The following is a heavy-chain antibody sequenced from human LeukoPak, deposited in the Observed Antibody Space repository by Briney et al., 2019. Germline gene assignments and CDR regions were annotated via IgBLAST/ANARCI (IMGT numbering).Heavy chain of an antibody. CDR3: ARDTRDGYQRGAHYYYYYMDV. V-gene: IGHV4-61*02. D-gene: IGHD5-24*01. CDR1: GGSISSGSYY. CDR2: IYTSGST. Sequence: SQTLSLTCTVSGGSISSGSYYWSWIRQPAGKGLEWIGRIYTSGSTNYNPSLKSRVTISVDTSKNQFSLKLSSVTAADTAVYCGARDTRDGYQRGAHYYYYYMDVWGKGTTVTVSS. J-gene: IGHJ6*03.